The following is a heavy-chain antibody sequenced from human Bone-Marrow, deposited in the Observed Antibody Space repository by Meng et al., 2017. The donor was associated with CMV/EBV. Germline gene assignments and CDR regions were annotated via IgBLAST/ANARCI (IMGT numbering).Heavy chain of an antibody. CDR2: IRHDGNYI. CDR3: AKGQTVDY. CDR1: GFTFSSYG. J-gene: IGHJ4*02. V-gene: IGHV3-30*02. Sequence: GGSLRLSCTASGFTFSSYGMHWVRQTPGKGLEWVIFIRHDGNYIFDAASVKGRFTVSRDNSTNTLFLQMNSLRPEETGIYYCAKGQTVDYWGQGTLVTVSS.